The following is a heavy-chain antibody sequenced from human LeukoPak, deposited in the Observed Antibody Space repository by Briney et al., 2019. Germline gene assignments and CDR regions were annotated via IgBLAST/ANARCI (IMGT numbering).Heavy chain of an antibody. J-gene: IGHJ4*02. V-gene: IGHV1-69*13. Sequence: SVKVSCKASGGTFSSYAISWVRQAPGQGLEWMGGIIPIFGTANYAQKFQGRVTITADESTSTAYMELSSLRSEDTAVYYCARDSRGYYDSSGYFSDDPFDYWGQGTLVTVSS. CDR3: ARDSRGYYDSSGYFSDDPFDY. D-gene: IGHD3-22*01. CDR2: IIPIFGTA. CDR1: GGTFSSYA.